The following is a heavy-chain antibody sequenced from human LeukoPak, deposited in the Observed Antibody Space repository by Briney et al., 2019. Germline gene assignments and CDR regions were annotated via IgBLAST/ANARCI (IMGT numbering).Heavy chain of an antibody. CDR1: GFTFSGSA. V-gene: IGHV3-73*01. CDR3: AKHIHQTTSYYYYMDV. J-gene: IGHJ6*03. D-gene: IGHD1-14*01. CDR2: IRSKANNYAT. Sequence: GGSLRLSCAASGFTFSGSAMHWVRQASGKGLEWVGRIRSKANNYATAYAASVEGRFTISRDDSKNTAYLQMNSLRAEDTAIYYCAKHIHQTTSYYYYMDVWGKGTTVTVSS.